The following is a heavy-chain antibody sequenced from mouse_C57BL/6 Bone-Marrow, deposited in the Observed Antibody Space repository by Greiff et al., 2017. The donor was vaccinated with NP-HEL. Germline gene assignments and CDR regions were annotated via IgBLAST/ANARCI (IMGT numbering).Heavy chain of an antibody. CDR3: ARSIWYFDV. D-gene: IGHD2-10*02. V-gene: IGHV1-50*01. J-gene: IGHJ1*03. CDR1: GYTFTSYW. Sequence: VQLQQSGAELVKPGASVKLSCKASGYTFTSYWMQWVKQRPGQGLEWIGEIDPSDSYTNYNQKFKGKATLTVDTSSSTAYMQLSSLTSEDSAVYYCARSIWYFDVWGTGTTVTVSS. CDR2: IDPSDSYT.